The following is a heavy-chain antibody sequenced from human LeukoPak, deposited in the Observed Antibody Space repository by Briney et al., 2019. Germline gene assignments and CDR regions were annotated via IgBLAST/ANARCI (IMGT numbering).Heavy chain of an antibody. CDR3: ARVVGRIRGIQYYFDY. J-gene: IGHJ4*02. CDR2: IKQDGSEK. CDR1: GFTFSSYW. Sequence: PGGSLRLSCAASGFTFSSYWMSWVRQAPGKGLEWVANIKQDGSEKYYVDSVKGRFTISRDNAKNSLYLQMSCLRAEDTAVYYCARVVGRIRGIQYYFDYWGQGTLVTVSS. V-gene: IGHV3-7*01. D-gene: IGHD3-10*01.